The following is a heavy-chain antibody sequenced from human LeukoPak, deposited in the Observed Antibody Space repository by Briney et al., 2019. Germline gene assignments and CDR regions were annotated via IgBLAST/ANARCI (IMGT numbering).Heavy chain of an antibody. V-gene: IGHV3-23*01. CDR2: ISGSGGNT. CDR3: AKGGISGLYGLDV. Sequence: GGSLRLSCAASGFTFSSDGMSWVRQAPGKGLEWVSRISGSGGNTYYADSIKGRFTISRDNSNNTPYLQMNSLRAEDTAVYYCAKGGISGLYGLDVWGQGTTVAVFS. D-gene: IGHD3-10*01. J-gene: IGHJ6*02. CDR1: GFTFSSDG.